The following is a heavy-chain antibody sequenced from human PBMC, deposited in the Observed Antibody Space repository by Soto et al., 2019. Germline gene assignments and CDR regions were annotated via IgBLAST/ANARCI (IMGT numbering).Heavy chain of an antibody. D-gene: IGHD3-10*01. Sequence: YSLTISCKVSVYSFTTCWIGWVRQMPGKGLELLGIMYPGDSDTRYSPSFQGQVTISADKSISTAYLQWSSLTASSTAIYYCARGDRPPTSSFEYWGQGT. J-gene: IGHJ4*02. CDR1: VYSFTTCW. CDR2: MYPGDSDT. CDR3: ARGDRPPTSSFEY. V-gene: IGHV5-51*01.